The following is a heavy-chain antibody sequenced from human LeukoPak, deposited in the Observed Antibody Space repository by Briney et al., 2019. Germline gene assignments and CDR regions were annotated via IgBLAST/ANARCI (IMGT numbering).Heavy chain of an antibody. V-gene: IGHV3-48*03. CDR2: ISSRGSAI. CDR1: GFTFSTYE. J-gene: IGHJ3*02. D-gene: IGHD1-14*01. CDR3: ARDKEPDAFDI. Sequence: GGSLRLSCAASGFTFSTYEMNWVRQAPGKGLEWVSYISSRGSAIYYADSVKGRFTISRDIAKTSLYLQMNSLRAEDTAIYYCARDKEPDAFDIWGQGTMVTVSS.